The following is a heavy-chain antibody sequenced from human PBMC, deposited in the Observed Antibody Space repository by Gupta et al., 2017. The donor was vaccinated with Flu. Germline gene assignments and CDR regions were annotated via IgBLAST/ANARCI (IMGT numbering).Heavy chain of an antibody. CDR3: ATLYEGGSYYDGIDY. CDR1: GGSISSSSYY. CDR2: IYYSGST. V-gene: IGHV4-39*01. Sequence: QLQLQESGPGLVKPSETLSLTCTVSGGSISSSSYYWGWIRQPPGKGLEWIGSIYYSGSTYYNPSLKSRVTISVDTSKNQFSLKLSSVTAADTAVYYCATLYEGGSYYDGIDYWGQGTLVTVSS. J-gene: IGHJ4*02. D-gene: IGHD1-26*01.